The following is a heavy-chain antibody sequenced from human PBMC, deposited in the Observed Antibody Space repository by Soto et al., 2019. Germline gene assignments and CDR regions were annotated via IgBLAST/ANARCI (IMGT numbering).Heavy chain of an antibody. V-gene: IGHV4-34*02. Sequence: QVQLQQWGAGLLKPSETLSLTCAVYDGSLSDDYYTWTRQSPGKGLEWIGEIHPSGSTYYNPSLKTPATLSQDTSKKQSSLNLISVTAADAGEYYCSRGNDAYKGGRTWGQGTLVTVSS. CDR2: IHPSGST. J-gene: IGHJ5*02. CDR1: DGSLSDDY. CDR3: SRGNDAYKGGRT. D-gene: IGHD1-1*01.